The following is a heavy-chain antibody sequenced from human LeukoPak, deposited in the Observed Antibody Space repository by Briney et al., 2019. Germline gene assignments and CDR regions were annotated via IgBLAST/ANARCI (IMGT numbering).Heavy chain of an antibody. Sequence: GGSLRLSCAASGFTFSSYWMHWVRQVPGKGLVWVSRINSDGSSTTYAHSVKGRFTISRDNAKNTLYLQMNSLSAGDTGVYYCASFLSSIGVAGFDHWGQGTLVTVSS. CDR3: ASFLSSIGVAGFDH. CDR1: GFTFSSYW. V-gene: IGHV3-74*01. CDR2: INSDGSST. D-gene: IGHD6-19*01. J-gene: IGHJ4*02.